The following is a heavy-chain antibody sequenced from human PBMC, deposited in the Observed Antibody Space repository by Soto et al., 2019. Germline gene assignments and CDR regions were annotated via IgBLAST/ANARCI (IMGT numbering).Heavy chain of an antibody. CDR1: GYTLTSYG. V-gene: IGHV1-18*01. Sequence: ASVKVSCKASGYTLTSYGISWVRQAPGQGLEWMGWINPYNGNTNYAQKLQGRVTVTTDTSTSTAYMELRSLRSDDTAVYYCARGGEKNVYDPWGRGTLVTVSS. CDR3: ARGGEKNVYDP. CDR2: INPYNGNT. J-gene: IGHJ5*02. D-gene: IGHD4-17*01.